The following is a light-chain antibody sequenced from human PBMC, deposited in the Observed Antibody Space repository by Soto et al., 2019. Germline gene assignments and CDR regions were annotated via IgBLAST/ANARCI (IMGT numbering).Light chain of an antibody. Sequence: EIVLTQSPATLSLSPGERATLSCRASQSVSSSYLVWHQQKPGQAPRLLIYAASRRATGIPDRFSGSGSGTDFTLTISRLEPEDFAVYYCQQYGSSPPITFGQGTRLEIK. J-gene: IGKJ5*01. CDR3: QQYGSSPPIT. V-gene: IGKV3-20*01. CDR1: QSVSSSY. CDR2: AAS.